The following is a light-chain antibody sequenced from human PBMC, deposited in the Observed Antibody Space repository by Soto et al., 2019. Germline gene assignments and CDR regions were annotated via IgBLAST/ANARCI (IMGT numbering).Light chain of an antibody. CDR3: QQYGISPRT. CDR1: QSVSSNY. CDR2: GAS. J-gene: IGKJ1*01. Sequence: EIVMTQSPGTLSLSPGERATLSCRTSQSVSSNYLAWYQQKPGQAPRLFIYGASSRATGIPDRFSGSGSGTDFTLTISRLDPEDFAVYYCQQYGISPRTFGQGTKVDIK. V-gene: IGKV3-20*01.